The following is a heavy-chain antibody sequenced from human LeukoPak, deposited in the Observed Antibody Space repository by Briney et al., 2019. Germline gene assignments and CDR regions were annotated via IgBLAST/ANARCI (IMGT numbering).Heavy chain of an antibody. Sequence: SETLSLTCTVSGGSMSPYHWGWIRQPSGKGLEWTGYIYYSGSTNYNPSLNSRVTISVDTSKNQFSLRLSSVTAADTAIYYCARAVSGRFDYWGQGTLVTVSS. CDR1: GGSMSPYH. D-gene: IGHD6-19*01. V-gene: IGHV4-59*08. CDR2: IYYSGST. J-gene: IGHJ4*02. CDR3: ARAVSGRFDY.